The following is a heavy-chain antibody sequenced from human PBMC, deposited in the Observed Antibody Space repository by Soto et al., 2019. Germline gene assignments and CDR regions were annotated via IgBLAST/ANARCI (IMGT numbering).Heavy chain of an antibody. CDR1: GGSISSYY. J-gene: IGHJ3*02. D-gene: IGHD3-9*01. CDR3: ARVPGTYYDILTGYLPTDAFDI. Sequence: WETLSLTCTVSGGSISSYYWSWIRQPPGKGLDRIGYIYYSGSTNYNPSLKSRVTISVDTSRNQFSLKLSSVTAADTAVYYCARVPGTYYDILTGYLPTDAFDIWGQGTMVTVAS. V-gene: IGHV4-59*01. CDR2: IYYSGST.